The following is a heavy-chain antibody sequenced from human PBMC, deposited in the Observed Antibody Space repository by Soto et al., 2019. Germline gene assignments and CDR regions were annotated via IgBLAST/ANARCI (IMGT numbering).Heavy chain of an antibody. Sequence: ASVKVSCKASGYTFTSYDINWVRQATGQGLEWMGWMNPNSGNTGYAQKFQGRVTMTRNTSISTAYMELSSLRSEDTAVYYCARGWERITIFGVVTMDDAFDIWGQGTLVTV. CDR2: MNPNSGNT. D-gene: IGHD3-3*01. CDR1: GYTFTSYD. CDR3: ARGWERITIFGVVTMDDAFDI. J-gene: IGHJ3*02. V-gene: IGHV1-8*01.